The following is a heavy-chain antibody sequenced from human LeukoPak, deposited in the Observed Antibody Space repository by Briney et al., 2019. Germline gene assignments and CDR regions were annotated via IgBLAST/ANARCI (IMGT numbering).Heavy chain of an antibody. Sequence: PSQTLSLTCTVSGSSIISGGYYWSWIRPHPGKGREWIGYIYYRGSNYYNPSLKSRVTISVDTSKNQFSLNLTSVTAADTAVYYCARWVVPGTLDYWGQGTLVTVSS. CDR2: IYYRGSN. D-gene: IGHD3-10*01. CDR3: ARWVVPGTLDY. V-gene: IGHV4-31*03. CDR1: GSSIISGGYY. J-gene: IGHJ4*02.